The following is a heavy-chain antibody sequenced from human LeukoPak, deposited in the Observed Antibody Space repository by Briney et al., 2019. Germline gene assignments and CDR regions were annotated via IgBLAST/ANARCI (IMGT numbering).Heavy chain of an antibody. Sequence: ASVKVSCKASGYTFTSYYMHWVRQAPGQGLEWMGIINPSGGSTSYAQKFQGRVTITTDTSTITVYMELSSLRSEDTAVYYCASSTSLLAYCGGDCYPDYWGQGTLVTVSS. J-gene: IGHJ4*02. CDR2: INPSGGST. D-gene: IGHD2-21*02. V-gene: IGHV1-46*01. CDR1: GYTFTSYY. CDR3: ASSTSLLAYCGGDCYPDY.